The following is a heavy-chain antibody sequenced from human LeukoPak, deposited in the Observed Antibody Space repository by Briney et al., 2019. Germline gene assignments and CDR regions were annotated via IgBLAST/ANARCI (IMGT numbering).Heavy chain of an antibody. V-gene: IGHV3-23*01. CDR3: AKGTLEPTIMFLDS. CDR1: GFTFDDYA. CDR2: ISGSGGST. Sequence: GGSLRLSCAASGFTFDDYAMSWVRQAPGKGLEWVSSISGSGGSTHYPDSVKGRFTISRDNSKNTLLLQMNSLRAEDTAVYYCAKGTLEPTIMFLDSWGQGTLVIVSS. J-gene: IGHJ4*02. D-gene: IGHD3/OR15-3a*01.